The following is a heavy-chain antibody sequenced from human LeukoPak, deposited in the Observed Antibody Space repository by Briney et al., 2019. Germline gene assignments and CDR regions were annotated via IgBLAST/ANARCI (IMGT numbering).Heavy chain of an antibody. Sequence: KPSGTLSLTCAVSGASISSSNWWSWVRQPPGRGLEWIGEIYHSGGTNYTPSLKSRVTTSIDRSKNQFSLKLSSVTAADTAVYYCARDSRSSWYRADDAFDIWGQGTMVTVSS. CDR1: GASISSSNW. J-gene: IGHJ3*02. CDR2: IYHSGGT. CDR3: ARDSRSSWYRADDAFDI. V-gene: IGHV4-4*02. D-gene: IGHD6-13*01.